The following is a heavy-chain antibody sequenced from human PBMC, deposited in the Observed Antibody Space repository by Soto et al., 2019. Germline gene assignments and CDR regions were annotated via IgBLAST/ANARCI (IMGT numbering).Heavy chain of an antibody. CDR3: AGDVPFTFRGGASFDW. D-gene: IGHD3-16*01. J-gene: IGHJ4*01. CDR2: ISALYGDT. CDR1: GYNFINYG. Sequence: QAQLVQSGAEVKKPGASVKVSCKASGYNFINYGISWVRQAPGQGLEWMGWISALYGDTTSAQKLQGRVTLSTDTSTNTAIMVLRSVRADDTAAYFFAGDVPFTFRGGASFDWWGHGPLVTASS. V-gene: IGHV1-18*01.